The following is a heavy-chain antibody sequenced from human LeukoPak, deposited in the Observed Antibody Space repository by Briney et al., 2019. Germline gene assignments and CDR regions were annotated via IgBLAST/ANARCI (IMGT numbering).Heavy chain of an antibody. Sequence: ASVKVSCKASGYTFTSYGISWVQQAPGQGLEWMGWISAYNGNTNYAQKLQGRVTMTTDTSTSTAYMELRSLRSDDTAVYYCARSIMITFGGVIAYFDYWGQGTLVTVSS. V-gene: IGHV1-18*01. J-gene: IGHJ4*02. CDR1: GYTFTSYG. D-gene: IGHD3-16*02. CDR3: ARSIMITFGGVIAYFDY. CDR2: ISAYNGNT.